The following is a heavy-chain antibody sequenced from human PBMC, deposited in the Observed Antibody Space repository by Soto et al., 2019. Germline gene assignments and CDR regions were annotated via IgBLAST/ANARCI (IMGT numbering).Heavy chain of an antibody. CDR3: ARSIVVVTALDY. D-gene: IGHD2-21*02. J-gene: IGHJ4*02. CDR1: GYTFTSYA. Sequence: ASVKVSCKASGYTFTSYAMHWVRQAPGQRLEWFGWINAGNGNTKYSQKFQGRVTITRDTSASTAYMELSSLRSEDTAVYYCARSIVVVTALDYWGQGTLVTVSS. CDR2: INAGNGNT. V-gene: IGHV1-3*01.